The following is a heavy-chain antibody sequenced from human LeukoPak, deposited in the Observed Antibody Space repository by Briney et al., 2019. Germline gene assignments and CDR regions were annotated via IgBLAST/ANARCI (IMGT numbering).Heavy chain of an antibody. D-gene: IGHD1-26*01. Sequence: GGSLRLSCAASGFTFSSYSMNWVRQAPGKGLKWVSSISSSSSYIYYADSVKGRFTISRDNAKNSLCLQMNSLRAEDTAVYYCARDEGALADAFDIWGQGTIVTVSS. CDR3: ARDEGALADAFDI. CDR1: GFTFSSYS. J-gene: IGHJ3*02. CDR2: ISSSSSYI. V-gene: IGHV3-21*01.